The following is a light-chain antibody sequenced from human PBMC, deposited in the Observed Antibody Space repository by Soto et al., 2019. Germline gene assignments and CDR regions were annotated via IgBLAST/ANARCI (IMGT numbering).Light chain of an antibody. Sequence: IVLTQSPGTLSLSPGARATLSCRASQIVSTTYLAWYQQKAGQAPRLLIYGASRRAAGIPDRFSGSGSGTDFTLTISRLEPEDFAVYYCQQYGNSPWTFGQGTKVDIK. CDR1: QIVSTTY. CDR2: GAS. J-gene: IGKJ1*01. V-gene: IGKV3-20*01. CDR3: QQYGNSPWT.